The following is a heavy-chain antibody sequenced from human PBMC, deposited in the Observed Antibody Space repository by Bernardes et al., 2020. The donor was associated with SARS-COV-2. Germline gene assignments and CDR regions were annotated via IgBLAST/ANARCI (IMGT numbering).Heavy chain of an antibody. V-gene: IGHV4-59*01. D-gene: IGHD3-16*01. CDR2: IYYSGST. Sequence: SETLSLTCTVSGGSISNYYWNWIRQPPGKGLEWIGYIYYSGSTNYNPSLKSRVTISVDTSKNQFSLKLSSVTAADTAVYYCARSPSPRFDFDIWGQGKMVTVSS. CDR1: GGSISNYY. J-gene: IGHJ3*02. CDR3: ARSPSPRFDFDI.